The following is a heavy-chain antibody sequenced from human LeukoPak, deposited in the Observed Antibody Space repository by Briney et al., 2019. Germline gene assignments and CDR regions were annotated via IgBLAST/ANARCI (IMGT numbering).Heavy chain of an antibody. CDR2: IYTRGRT. CDR1: GGSISSSY. J-gene: IGHJ6*03. D-gene: IGHD6-13*01. Sequence: SETLSLTRTVSGGSISSSYWSWIRQPAGKGLEWIGRIYTRGRTTYNPSIKSRVTRSVDTSKNQFSLKLSSVTAADTAVYYCARAARIAAADYYYYMDVWGKGTTVTVSS. V-gene: IGHV4-4*07. CDR3: ARAARIAAADYYYYMDV.